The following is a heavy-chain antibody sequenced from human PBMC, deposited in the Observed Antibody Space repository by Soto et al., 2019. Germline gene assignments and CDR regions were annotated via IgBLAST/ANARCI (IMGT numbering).Heavy chain of an antibody. CDR1: GGTFSSYA. Sequence: ASVKVSCKASGGTFSSYAISWVRQAPGQGLEWMGGIIPIFGTANYAQKFQGRVTITADESTSTAYMELSSLRSEDTAVYYCAKHNYFGSGSSFYYYRSDLWGQGTTVTVSS. J-gene: IGHJ6*02. V-gene: IGHV1-69*13. D-gene: IGHD3-10*01. CDR3: AKHNYFGSGSSFYYYRSDL. CDR2: IIPIFGTA.